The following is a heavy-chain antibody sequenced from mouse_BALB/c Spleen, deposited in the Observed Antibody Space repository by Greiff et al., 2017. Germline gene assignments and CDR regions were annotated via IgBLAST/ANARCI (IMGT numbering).Heavy chain of an antibody. CDR2: ISNGGGST. CDR1: GFTFSSYT. D-gene: IGHD1-1*02. Sequence: EVMLVESGGGLVQPGGSLKLSCAASGFTFSSYTMSWVRQTPEKRLEWVAYISNGGGSTYYPDTVKGRFTISRDNAKNTLYLQMSSLKSEDTAMYYCARHGNYAMDYWGQGTSVTVSS. J-gene: IGHJ4*01. CDR3: ARHGNYAMDY. V-gene: IGHV5-12-2*01.